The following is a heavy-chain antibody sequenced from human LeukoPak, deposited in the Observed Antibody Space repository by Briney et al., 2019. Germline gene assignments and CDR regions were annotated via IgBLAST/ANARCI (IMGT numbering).Heavy chain of an antibody. J-gene: IGHJ6*03. CDR2: INPNSGGT. V-gene: IGHV1-2*06. CDR3: ASRGSTLTNYYYYYYMDV. Sequence: ASVKASCKASGYTFTGYYMHWVRQAPGQGLEWMGRINPNSGGTNYAQKFQGRVTMTRDTSISTAYMELSRLRSEDTAVYYCASRGSTLTNYYYYYYMDVWGKGTTVTVSS. D-gene: IGHD2-2*01. CDR1: GYTFTGYY.